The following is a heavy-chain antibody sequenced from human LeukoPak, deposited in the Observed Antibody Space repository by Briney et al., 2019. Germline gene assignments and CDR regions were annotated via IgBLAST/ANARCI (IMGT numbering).Heavy chain of an antibody. Sequence: PGGSLRLSCAASGLTFSNYWMHWVRHAPGQGVVWVSRITSDGSGTNYADSVKGRFTISRDNAKSTLYLQMNSLRADDTGVYYCAKILGQQVVTIDAWGQGTLVTVSS. CDR3: AKILGQQVVTIDA. CDR1: GLTFSNYW. CDR2: ITSDGSGT. J-gene: IGHJ5*02. V-gene: IGHV3-74*01. D-gene: IGHD5-12*01.